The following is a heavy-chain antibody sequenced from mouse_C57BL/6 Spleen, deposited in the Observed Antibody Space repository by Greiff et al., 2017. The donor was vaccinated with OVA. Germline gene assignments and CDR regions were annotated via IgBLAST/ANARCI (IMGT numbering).Heavy chain of an antibody. D-gene: IGHD3-2*02. CDR1: GFTFSDAW. J-gene: IGHJ4*01. Sequence: EVMLVESGGGLVQPGGSMKLSCAASGFTFSDAWMDWVRQSPEKGLEWVAEIRNKANNHATYYAESVKGRFTISIDDSKSSVYAQMNSVRVEDTGIDYCTRGQLRLYYAMDYWGQGTSVTVSS. CDR2: IRNKANNHAT. CDR3: TRGQLRLYYAMDY. V-gene: IGHV6-6*01.